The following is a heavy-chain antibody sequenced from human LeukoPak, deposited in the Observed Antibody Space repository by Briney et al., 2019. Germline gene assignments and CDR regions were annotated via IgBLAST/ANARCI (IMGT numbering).Heavy chain of an antibody. CDR2: IIPIFGTA. V-gene: IGHV1-69*13. Sequence: SVKVSCKASGGTFSSYAISWERQAPGQGLEWMGGIIPIFGTANYAQKFQGRVTITADESTSTAYMELSSLRSEDTAVYYCARAWKYSYGYYRAFDIWGQGTMVTVSS. CDR3: ARAWKYSYGYYRAFDI. J-gene: IGHJ3*02. CDR1: GGTFSSYA. D-gene: IGHD5-18*01.